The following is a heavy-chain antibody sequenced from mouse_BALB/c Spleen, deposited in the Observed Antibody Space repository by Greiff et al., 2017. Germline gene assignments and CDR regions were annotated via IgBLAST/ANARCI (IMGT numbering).Heavy chain of an antibody. J-gene: IGHJ2*01. CDR2: ISSGGSYT. CDR1: GFTFSSYG. V-gene: IGHV5-6*01. D-gene: IGHD2-4*01. CDR3: ARGGLPFDY. Sequence: EVKLMESGGDLVKPGGSLKLSCAASGFTFSSYGMSWVRQTPDKRLEWVATISSGGSYTYYPDSVKGRFTISRDNAKNTLYLQMSSLKSEDTAMYYCARGGLPFDYWGQGTTLTVSS.